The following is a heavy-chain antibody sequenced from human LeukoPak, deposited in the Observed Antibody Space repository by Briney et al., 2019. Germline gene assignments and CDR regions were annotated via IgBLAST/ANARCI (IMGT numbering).Heavy chain of an antibody. D-gene: IGHD1-26*01. CDR1: GFTFSSYA. V-gene: IGHV3-64*01. CDR3: ARGRSPRRGYYYYCYMDV. CDR2: ISSNGGST. Sequence: GGSLRLSCAASGFTFSSYAMHWVRHAPGKGLEYVSAISSNGGSTYYANSVKGRFTISRDNSKNTLYLQMGSLRAEDMAVYYCARGRSPRRGYYYYCYMDVWGKGTTVTVSS. J-gene: IGHJ6*03.